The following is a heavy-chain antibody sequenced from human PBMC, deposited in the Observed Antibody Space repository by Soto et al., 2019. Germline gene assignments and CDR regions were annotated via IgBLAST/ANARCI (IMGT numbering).Heavy chain of an antibody. J-gene: IGHJ4*02. V-gene: IGHV4-59*01. D-gene: IGHD3-3*01. Sequence: SETLSLTCTVSGGSISSYYWSWIRQPPGKGLEWIGYIYYSGSTNYNPSLKSRVTISVDTSKNQFSLKLSSVTAADTAVYYCARRVDFWSGSNYFDYWGQGTLVTVSS. CDR3: ARRVDFWSGSNYFDY. CDR2: IYYSGST. CDR1: GGSISSYY.